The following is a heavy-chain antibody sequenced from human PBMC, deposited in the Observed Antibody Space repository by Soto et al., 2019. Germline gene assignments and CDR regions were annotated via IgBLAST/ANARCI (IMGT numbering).Heavy chain of an antibody. J-gene: IGHJ5*02. CDR2: ISGSGGST. D-gene: IGHD2-2*01. CDR1: GFTFSSYA. Sequence: GGSLRLSCAASGFTFSSYAMSWVRQAPGKGLEWVSAISGSGGSTYYADSVKGRFTISRDNSKNTLYLQMNSLRAEDTAVYYCAKGGDCSSTSCYPPFDPWGQGTLVTVSS. CDR3: AKGGDCSSTSCYPPFDP. V-gene: IGHV3-23*01.